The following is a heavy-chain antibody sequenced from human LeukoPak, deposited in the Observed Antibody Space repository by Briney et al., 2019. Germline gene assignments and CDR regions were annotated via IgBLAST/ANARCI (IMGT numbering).Heavy chain of an antibody. CDR1: GFTFSSYG. D-gene: IGHD2-8*01. V-gene: IGHV3-33*01. J-gene: IGHJ6*02. CDR2: IWYDGSNK. CDR3: ARDIVLMVYAIRDYYYYGMDV. Sequence: GSLRLSCAASGFTFSSYGMHWVRQAPGKGLGWVAVIWYDGSNKYYADSVKGRFTISRDNSKNALYLQMNSLRAEDTAVYYCARDIVLMVYAIRDYYYYGMDVWGQGTTVTVSS.